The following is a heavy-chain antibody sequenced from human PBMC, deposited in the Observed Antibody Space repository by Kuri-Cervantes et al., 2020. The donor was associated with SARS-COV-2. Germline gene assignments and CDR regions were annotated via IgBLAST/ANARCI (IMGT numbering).Heavy chain of an antibody. CDR2: INAGNGNT. V-gene: IGHV1-3*01. J-gene: IGHJ5*02. CDR3: ARDYIAAAGRSWFDP. D-gene: IGHD6-13*01. CDR1: GYTFTSYA. Sequence: ASVKVSCKASGYTFTSYAMHWVRQAPGQRLEWMGWINAGNGNTKYSQKFQGRVTMTRDTSTSTVYMELSSLRSEDTAVYYCARDYIAAAGRSWFDPWGQGTLVTCSS.